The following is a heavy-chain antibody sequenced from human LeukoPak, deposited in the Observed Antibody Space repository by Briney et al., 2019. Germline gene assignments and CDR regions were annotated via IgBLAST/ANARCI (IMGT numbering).Heavy chain of an antibody. D-gene: IGHD3-10*01. J-gene: IGHJ4*02. CDR1: GVTFSDYG. CDR2: TLYNGVNK. V-gene: IGHV3-30*02. CDR3: AKALGSGSGYFDY. Sequence: GGSLRLSCTVSGVTFSDYGMHWVRQAPGKGLEWVAFTLYNGVNKFYADSVKGRFTISRDNSKNTLYLQMNYLRVEDTAVYYCAKALGSGSGYFDYWGQGTLVTVSS.